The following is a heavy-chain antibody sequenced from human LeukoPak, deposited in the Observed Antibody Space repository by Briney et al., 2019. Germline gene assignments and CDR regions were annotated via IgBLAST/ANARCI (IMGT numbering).Heavy chain of an antibody. CDR2: VKSDGTAT. D-gene: IGHD5-18*01. Sequence: GGSLSLSCAASGLTFSYCWMHWLRQAPGMGLVWVSRVKSDGTATNYADSVKGRFTISRDNAKNTLYLQMNSLRDEDTAVYYCAKGVSLYSYGPVDIWGPGTMVTVSS. V-gene: IGHV3-74*01. CDR1: GLTFSYCW. CDR3: AKGVSLYSYGPVDI. J-gene: IGHJ3*02.